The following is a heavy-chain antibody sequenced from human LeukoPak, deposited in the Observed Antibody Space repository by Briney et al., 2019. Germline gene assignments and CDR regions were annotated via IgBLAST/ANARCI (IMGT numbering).Heavy chain of an antibody. CDR1: GFTFSNFG. CDR2: ISYDGGTK. J-gene: IGHJ6*03. V-gene: IGHV3-30*03. CDR3: ARNRPYYYYYMDV. Sequence: GGSLRLSCAASGFTFSNFGMHWVRQGPGKGLEWLAVISYDGGTKYYADSVKGRLTISRDNSNNTLYLQMNAMGADDTAVYYCARNRPYYYYYMDVWGKGTTVTVSS.